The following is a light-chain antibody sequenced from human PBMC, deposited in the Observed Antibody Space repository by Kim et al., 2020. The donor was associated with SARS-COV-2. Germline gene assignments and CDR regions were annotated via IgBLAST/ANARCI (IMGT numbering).Light chain of an antibody. V-gene: IGLV2-14*01. J-gene: IGLJ3*02. CDR2: DVS. Sequence: QSALTQPASVSGSPGQSITISCTGTSSDVGGYNYVSWYQQHPCKAPKLMIYDVSKRPSGVSNRFSGSKSGNTASLTISGLQAEDEADYYCSSYTSSSTRFGGGTQLTVL. CDR3: SSYTSSSTR. CDR1: SSDVGGYNY.